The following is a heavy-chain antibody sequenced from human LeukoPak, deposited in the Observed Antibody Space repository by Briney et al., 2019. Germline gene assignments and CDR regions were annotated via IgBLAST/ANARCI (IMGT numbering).Heavy chain of an antibody. CDR1: GYTFTGYY. CDR2: INPGSGGT. D-gene: IGHD1-26*01. Sequence: ASVKVSCKASGYTFTGYYMHWVRQAPGQGLEWMGWINPGSGGTSYAQRFQGRVSMTRDTSITTAYMELSRLTSGDTAVYYCAREGHNGRISSKNFDYWGQGTLVTVSS. CDR3: AREGHNGRISSKNFDY. V-gene: IGHV1-2*02. J-gene: IGHJ4*02.